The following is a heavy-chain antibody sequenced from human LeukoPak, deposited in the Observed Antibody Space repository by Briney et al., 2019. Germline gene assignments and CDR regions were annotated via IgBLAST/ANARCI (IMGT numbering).Heavy chain of an antibody. CDR3: AKVGPLALYYMDV. CDR2: IRYDGSNK. V-gene: IGHV3-30*02. J-gene: IGHJ6*03. Sequence: GGSLRLSCAASGFTFSSYGMHWVRQAPSKGLEWVAFIRYDGSNKYYADSVKGRFTISRDNSKNTLYLQMNSLRAEDTAVYYCAKVGPLALYYMDVWGKGTTVTVSS. CDR1: GFTFSSYG. D-gene: IGHD3-10*01.